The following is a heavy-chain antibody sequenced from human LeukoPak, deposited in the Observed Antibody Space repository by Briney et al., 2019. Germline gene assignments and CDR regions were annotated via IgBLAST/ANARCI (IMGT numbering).Heavy chain of an antibody. Sequence: GASVKVSCKASGGTFSSYTISWVRQAPGQGLEWMGRIIPILGIANYAQKFQGRVTITTDESTSTAYMELSSLRSEDTAVYYCARQGHGGYSYGGEFDYWGQGTLVTVSS. V-gene: IGHV1-69*02. D-gene: IGHD5-18*01. CDR3: ARQGHGGYSYGGEFDY. J-gene: IGHJ4*02. CDR2: IIPILGIA. CDR1: GGTFSSYT.